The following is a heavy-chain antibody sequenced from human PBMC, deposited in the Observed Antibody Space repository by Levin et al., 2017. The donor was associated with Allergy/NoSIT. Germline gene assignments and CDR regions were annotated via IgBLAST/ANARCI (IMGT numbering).Heavy chain of an antibody. V-gene: IGHV4-34*01. D-gene: IGHD1-26*01. CDR2: INHSGST. Sequence: SQTLSLPCTVYGGSFSGYSWTWLRQPPGKRLEWIGEINHSGSTNYNPSLKSRVTMSVDTSKNHFSLKLSSVTAADTAVYYCAREWYSGSYYPDWGQGTLVTVSS. CDR3: AREWYSGSYYPD. J-gene: IGHJ4*02. CDR1: GGSFSGYS.